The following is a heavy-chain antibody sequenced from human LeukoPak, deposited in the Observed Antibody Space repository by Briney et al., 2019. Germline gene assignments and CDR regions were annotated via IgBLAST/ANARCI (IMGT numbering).Heavy chain of an antibody. J-gene: IGHJ4*02. CDR2: IKQDGSEK. Sequence: QPGGSLRLSCAASGFTFSSYWMTWVSQAPGKWLEWVAKIKQDGSEKYYVDSVKGRFTISRDNAKNSLYLQMNSLRAEDTGVYYCARGWQQLTLDCWGQGTLVTVSS. CDR3: ARGWQQLTLDC. D-gene: IGHD6-13*01. CDR1: GFTFSSYW. V-gene: IGHV3-7*02.